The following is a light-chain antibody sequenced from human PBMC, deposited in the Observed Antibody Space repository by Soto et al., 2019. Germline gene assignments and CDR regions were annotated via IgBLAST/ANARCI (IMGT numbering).Light chain of an antibody. CDR2: ASL. V-gene: IGKV1-16*01. CDR3: QQYIGFHS. J-gene: IGKJ4*01. CDR1: QGISDY. Sequence: DIQMTQSPSSLSASVGDRVTITCRASQGISDYLAWFQQKPWKAPKSLIYASLRLQSGVPSRFSGSGTGTDFTLPNSSLQPEHSAIYYCQQYIGFHSFGGGTRVEIK.